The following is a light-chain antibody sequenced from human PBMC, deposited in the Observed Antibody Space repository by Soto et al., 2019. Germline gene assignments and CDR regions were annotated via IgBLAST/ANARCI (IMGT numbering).Light chain of an antibody. J-gene: IGKJ1*01. CDR1: QRASRQY. V-gene: IGKV3-20*01. CDR2: SVS. CDR3: QDFDSPQWT. Sequence: VLTQSPDTLSLSPGDRATLSCRANQRASRQYLSWYQQRPGQPPRLLIYSVSMRADGIPDRFSGSGSGSEFNLTINRLEPEDFAVYYCQDFDSPQWTFGQGPKIE.